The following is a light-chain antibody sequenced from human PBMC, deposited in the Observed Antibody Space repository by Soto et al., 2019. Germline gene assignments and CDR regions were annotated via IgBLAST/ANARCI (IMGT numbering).Light chain of an antibody. CDR1: QSVSSN. V-gene: IGKV3-20*01. Sequence: IVMTQSPATLSVSPWERATLSCRASQSVSSNLAWYQQKPGQAPRLLIYGGSSRATGIPVRFSGSGSETDFTLTITRPEPEDFAMYYCQQYSSSRTFGQGTKVDIK. CDR2: GGS. CDR3: QQYSSSRT. J-gene: IGKJ1*01.